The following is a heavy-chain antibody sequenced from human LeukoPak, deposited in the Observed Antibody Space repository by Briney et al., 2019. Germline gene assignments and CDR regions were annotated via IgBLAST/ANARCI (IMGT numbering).Heavy chain of an antibody. CDR2: ISDDGSSK. V-gene: IGHV3-30*04. CDR3: AKDHYWSIDY. CDR1: GFTFSNHA. D-gene: IGHD3-3*01. J-gene: IGHJ4*02. Sequence: GGSLRLSCVTSGFTFSNHAMHWVRQGPGKGLEWVAVISDDGSSKFYADSVKGRFTISRDNSKNTLFLQMNSLRAEDTGVYYCAKDHYWSIDYWGRGTLVTVSS.